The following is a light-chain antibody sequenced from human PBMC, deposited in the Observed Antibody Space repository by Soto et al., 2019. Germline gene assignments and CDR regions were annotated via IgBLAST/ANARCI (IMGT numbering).Light chain of an antibody. CDR1: QSISSW. V-gene: IGKV1-5*01. J-gene: IGKJ2*01. Sequence: DIQMTQSPSTLSASVGDRVTITCRASQSISSWLAWYQQKPGKAPKLLIYDASSLESGVPSRFSGSGSGTDFTLTISRLEPEDSAVYYCQQYGSSPTFGQGTKLEIK. CDR2: DAS. CDR3: QQYGSSPT.